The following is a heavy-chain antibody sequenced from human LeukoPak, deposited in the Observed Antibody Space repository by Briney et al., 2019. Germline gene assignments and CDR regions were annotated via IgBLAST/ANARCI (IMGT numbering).Heavy chain of an antibody. Sequence: GGSLRLSCAASGFTFSSYWMSWVRQAPGKGLEWVANIKQDGSEKYYVDSVKGRFTISRDNAKNSLYLQMNSLRAEDTAVYYCARDRDYYGSGSYYRDTGAFDIWGQGTMVTVSS. D-gene: IGHD3-10*01. CDR2: IKQDGSEK. CDR3: ARDRDYYGSGSYYRDTGAFDI. CDR1: GFTFSSYW. V-gene: IGHV3-7*03. J-gene: IGHJ3*02.